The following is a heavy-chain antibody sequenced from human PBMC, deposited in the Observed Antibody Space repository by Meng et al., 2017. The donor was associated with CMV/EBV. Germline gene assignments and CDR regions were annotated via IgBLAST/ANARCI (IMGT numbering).Heavy chain of an antibody. CDR2: IIPILGIA. Sequence: SVKVSCKASGGTFSSYAISWVRQAPGQGLEWMGGIIPILGIANYAQQFQGRVTITADKSTITAYMEPSSLRSEDTAVYYCARAGTRYSGSYLFDYWGQGTLVTVSS. CDR1: GGTFSSYA. V-gene: IGHV1-69*10. J-gene: IGHJ4*02. D-gene: IGHD1-26*01. CDR3: ARAGTRYSGSYLFDY.